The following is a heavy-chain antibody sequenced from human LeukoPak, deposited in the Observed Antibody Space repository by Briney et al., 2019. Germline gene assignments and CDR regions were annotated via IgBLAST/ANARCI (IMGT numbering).Heavy chain of an antibody. CDR3: AGVGDWNDLVY. J-gene: IGHJ4*02. V-gene: IGHV4-59*01. CDR1: GGSISTYY. CDR2: IYYSGSTT. D-gene: IGHD1-1*01. Sequence: SSETLSLTCTVSGGSISTYYWSWIRQPPGKGLEWIGYIYYSGSTTNYNPSLRGRATISVDASKNQFSLRLRSVTAADTAVYYCAGVGDWNDLVYWGQGTLVSVSS.